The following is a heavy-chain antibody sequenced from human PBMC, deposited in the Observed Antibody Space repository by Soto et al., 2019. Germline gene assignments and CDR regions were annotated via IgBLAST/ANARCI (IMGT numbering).Heavy chain of an antibody. D-gene: IGHD3-16*01. CDR3: AWGKRERLTLSIYYYYGMDV. Sequence: PSETLSLTCTVSGGSISSYYWSWIRQPPGKGLEWIGTIFHTGSTSYNPSLKSRVTISVDTSRTQFSLRLSSVTAADTAVYYCAWGKRERLTLSIYYYYGMDVWGQGTTVTVSS. CDR2: IFHTGST. CDR1: GGSISSYY. V-gene: IGHV4-59*04. J-gene: IGHJ6*02.